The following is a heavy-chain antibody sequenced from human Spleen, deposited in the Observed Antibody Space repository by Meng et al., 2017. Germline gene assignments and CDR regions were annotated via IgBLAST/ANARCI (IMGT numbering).Heavy chain of an antibody. Sequence: GESLKISCGASGFNFGDYNMHWVRQSPGKGLEWISRISSDGGITTYADSVKGRFTISRDNAKNTLYLQMNSLGAEDTAVYYCARDLAWVLFDYWGQGALVTVS. CDR1: GFNFGDYN. J-gene: IGHJ4*02. V-gene: IGHV3-74*01. CDR2: ISSDGGIT. D-gene: IGHD3-3*01. CDR3: ARDLAWVLFDY.